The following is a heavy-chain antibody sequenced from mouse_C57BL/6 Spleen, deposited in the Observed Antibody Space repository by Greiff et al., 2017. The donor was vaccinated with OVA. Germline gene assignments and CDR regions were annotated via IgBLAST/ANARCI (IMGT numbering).Heavy chain of an antibody. CDR1: GFTFSSYA. CDR3: TRDGPDGYYKGYFDV. Sequence: EVQGVESGEGLVKPGGSLKLSCAASGFTFSSYAMSWVRQTPEKRLEWVAYISSGGDYIYYADTVKGRFTISRDNARNTLYLQMSSLKSEDTAMYYCTRDGPDGYYKGYFDVWGTGTTVTVSS. J-gene: IGHJ1*03. D-gene: IGHD2-3*01. V-gene: IGHV5-9-1*02. CDR2: ISSGGDYI.